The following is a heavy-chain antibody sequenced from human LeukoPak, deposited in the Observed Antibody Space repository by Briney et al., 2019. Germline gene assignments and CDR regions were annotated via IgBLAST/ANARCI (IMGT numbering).Heavy chain of an antibody. CDR1: GFTVSSNY. CDR2: IYSGGST. V-gene: IGHV3-53*04. Sequence: GGSLRLSCAASGFTVSSNYMSWVRQAPGKGLERVSVIYSGGSTYYADSVKGRFTISRHNSKNTLYLQMNSLRAEDTAVYYCARDLGDAFDIWGQGTMVTVSS. CDR3: ARDLGDAFDI. J-gene: IGHJ3*02.